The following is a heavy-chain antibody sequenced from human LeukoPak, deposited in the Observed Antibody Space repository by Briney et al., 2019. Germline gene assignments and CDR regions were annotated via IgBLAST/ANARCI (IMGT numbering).Heavy chain of an antibody. CDR3: ANSELVAQARGGVGLDY. CDR1: GFTFSSYG. V-gene: IGHV3-30*02. D-gene: IGHD2-8*02. CDR2: IRYDGSNK. J-gene: IGHJ4*02. Sequence: GGSLSLSCAASGFTFSSYGMLWVRQAPGRGREWVAFIRYDGSNKFYADSEKGRFTISRDNSKNTLYLQMNSLSAEDTAVYYCANSELVAQARGGVGLDYWGQGTLVTVSS.